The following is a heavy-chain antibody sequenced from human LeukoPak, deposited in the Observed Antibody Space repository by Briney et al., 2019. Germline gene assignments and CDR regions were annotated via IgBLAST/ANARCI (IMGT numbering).Heavy chain of an antibody. CDR1: GFTFSSYS. CDR3: ARDHCSSTSGYYWYFDL. D-gene: IGHD2-2*01. Sequence: LTGGSLRLSCAASGFTFSSYSMNWVRQAPGKGLEWVSYISSSSSTIYYADSVKGRFTISRDNAKNSLYLQMNSLRAEDTAVYYCARDHCSSTSGYYWYFDLWGRGTLVTVSS. V-gene: IGHV3-48*01. CDR2: ISSSSSTI. J-gene: IGHJ2*01.